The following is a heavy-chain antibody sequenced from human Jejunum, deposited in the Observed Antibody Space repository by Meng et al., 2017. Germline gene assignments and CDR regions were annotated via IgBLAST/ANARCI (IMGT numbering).Heavy chain of an antibody. Sequence: GESLKISCAASGFTFSNYWMSWFRQAPGKGLEWLVNINQDGSNQYSVDSVKGRFTISRDNGKNSVYLQLNSLRAEDTAVYYCAREDGRNTNDYWGQGTLVTVSS. V-gene: IGHV3-7*03. D-gene: IGHD1/OR15-1a*01. J-gene: IGHJ4*02. CDR3: AREDGRNTNDY. CDR1: GFTFSNYW. CDR2: INQDGSNQ.